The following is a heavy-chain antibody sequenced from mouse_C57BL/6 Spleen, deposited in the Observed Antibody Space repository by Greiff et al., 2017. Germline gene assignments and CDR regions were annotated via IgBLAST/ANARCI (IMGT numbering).Heavy chain of an antibody. D-gene: IGHD1-1*01. CDR1: GYSITSGYY. V-gene: IGHV3-6*01. J-gene: IGHJ1*03. Sequence: VQLKESGPGLVKPSQSLSLTCSVTGYSITSGYYWNWIRQFPGNKLEWMGYISYDGSNNYNPSLKNRISITRDTSKNQFFLKLNSVTTEDTATYYCARGYYYGTHWYFDVWGTGTTVTVSS. CDR3: ARGYYYGTHWYFDV. CDR2: ISYDGSN.